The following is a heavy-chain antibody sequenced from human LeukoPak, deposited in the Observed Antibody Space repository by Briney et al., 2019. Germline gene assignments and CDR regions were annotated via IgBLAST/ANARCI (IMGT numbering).Heavy chain of an antibody. Sequence: GGSLRLSCAASGFTFSSYEMNWVRQAPGKGLEWVSYISSSGSTIYYADSVKGRFTISRDNAKNTLYLQMNSLRAEDTAVYYCARGGLDYGGNSGLDYWGQGTLVTVSS. CDR2: ISSSGSTI. CDR1: GFTFSSYE. J-gene: IGHJ4*02. CDR3: ARGGLDYGGNSGLDY. D-gene: IGHD4-23*01. V-gene: IGHV3-48*03.